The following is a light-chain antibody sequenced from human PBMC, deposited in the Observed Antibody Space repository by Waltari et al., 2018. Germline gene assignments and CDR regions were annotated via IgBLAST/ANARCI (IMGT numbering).Light chain of an antibody. V-gene: IGKV1-39*01. CDR3: QQSYSTPIT. J-gene: IGKJ5*01. CDR2: AAS. Sequence: DIQMTQSPSSLSASVGDRVTITCRASQSISSYLNGYQQKPGKSPELLIYAASRLQSGVPSRFSGSGSGTDFTLTISSLQPEDFATYYCQQSYSTPITFGQGTRLAIK. CDR1: QSISSY.